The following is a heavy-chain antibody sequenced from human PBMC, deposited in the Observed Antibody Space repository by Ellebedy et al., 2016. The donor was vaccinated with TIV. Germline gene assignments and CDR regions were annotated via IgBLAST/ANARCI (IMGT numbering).Heavy chain of an antibody. CDR2: INPNSGGT. Sequence: AASVKVSCKASGYTFTGYYMHWVRQAPGQGLEWMGWINPNSGGTNYAQKFQGRVTMTRDTSISTAYMELSRLRSDDTAVYYCARKGGDTRAYHYYGMDVWGQGTTVTVSS. D-gene: IGHD3-10*01. CDR3: ARKGGDTRAYHYYGMDV. CDR1: GYTFTGYY. J-gene: IGHJ6*02. V-gene: IGHV1-2*02.